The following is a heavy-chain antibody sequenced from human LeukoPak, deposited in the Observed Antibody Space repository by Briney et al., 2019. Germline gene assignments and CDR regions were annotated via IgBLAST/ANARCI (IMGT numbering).Heavy chain of an antibody. Sequence: GESLKISCKGSGYMFTNYWIGWVRQMPGRGLEWMGIIYPGDSDIRYSPPFQGQVTISADKSLSTAYLQWSSLKASDTAMYYCVTGGSGSYYNPFDYWGQGTLVTVSS. CDR3: VTGGSGSYYNPFDY. V-gene: IGHV5-51*01. CDR1: GYMFTNYW. J-gene: IGHJ4*02. CDR2: IYPGDSDI. D-gene: IGHD3-10*01.